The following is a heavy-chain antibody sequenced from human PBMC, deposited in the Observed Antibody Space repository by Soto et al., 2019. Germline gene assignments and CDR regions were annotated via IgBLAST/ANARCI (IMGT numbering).Heavy chain of an antibody. CDR2: ISADNGNT. V-gene: IGHV1-18*01. Sequence: ASVKVSCKASGYTFTRYGISWVRQAPGQGLEWMGWISADNGNTNYPQRFQGRVTMTTDTSTNTAYMELRGLTSDDTALYYCAREGYCSSGSCALYSHDYFGMDVWGQGTTVTVSS. D-gene: IGHD2-15*01. J-gene: IGHJ6*02. CDR1: GYTFTRYG. CDR3: AREGYCSSGSCALYSHDYFGMDV.